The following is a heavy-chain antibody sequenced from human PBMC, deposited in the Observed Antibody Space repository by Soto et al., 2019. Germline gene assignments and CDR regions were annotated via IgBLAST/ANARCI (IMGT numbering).Heavy chain of an antibody. Sequence: SETLSLTCTVSGGSITSYYWSWIRQPPGKGLEWIGDIHYSGSTNYNPSLKSRVTISTDTSKNQFSLNLSSVTAADTAVYYCARGGGSGYDFKDDAFDIWGQGTMVTVSS. V-gene: IGHV4-59*01. J-gene: IGHJ3*02. CDR2: IHYSGST. CDR3: ARGGGSGYDFKDDAFDI. CDR1: GGSITSYY. D-gene: IGHD5-12*01.